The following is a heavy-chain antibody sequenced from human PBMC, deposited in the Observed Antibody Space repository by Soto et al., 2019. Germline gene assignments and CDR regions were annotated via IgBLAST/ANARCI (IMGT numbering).Heavy chain of an antibody. Sequence: EVQLVESGGGLVQPGGSLRLSCVASGFTFSRSWMHWVRQAPGKGLVWVSRIYIDGSGTSYADSVKGRFITSRDNAKNTLYLQMNSLRAXXTAVYYCVKNYGDYVYWGQGTLVSVSS. D-gene: IGHD4-17*01. J-gene: IGHJ4*02. V-gene: IGHV3-74*01. CDR1: GFTFSRSW. CDR3: VKNYGDYVY. CDR2: IYIDGSGT.